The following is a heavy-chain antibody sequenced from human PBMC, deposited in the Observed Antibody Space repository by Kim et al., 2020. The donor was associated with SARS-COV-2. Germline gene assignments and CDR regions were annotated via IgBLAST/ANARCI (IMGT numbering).Heavy chain of an antibody. Sequence: GGSLRLSCVASGFTVTSNFMSWVRQAPGKGLEWVSVIYSGGSTYYADSVKGRFTISRDNSKNTLYLQMNSLRAEDTAVYYCAREMAYYESSGYYREEGYWGQGTLVTVSS. CDR1: GFTVTSNF. D-gene: IGHD3-22*01. J-gene: IGHJ4*02. CDR2: IYSGGST. CDR3: AREMAYYESSGYYREEGY. V-gene: IGHV3-66*01.